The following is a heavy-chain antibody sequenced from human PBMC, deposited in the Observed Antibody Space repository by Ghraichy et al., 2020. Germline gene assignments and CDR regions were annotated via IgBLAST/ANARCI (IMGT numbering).Heavy chain of an antibody. Sequence: SETLSLTCAVYGGSFSGYHWSWIRQPPGKGLEWIGEINHSGSTNYNPSLKSRVTISVDTSKNQFSLKLSSVTAADTAVYYCARGARVTYYYDSSGYYYFDYWGQGTLVTVSS. CDR3: ARGARVTYYYDSSGYYYFDY. V-gene: IGHV4-34*01. J-gene: IGHJ4*02. CDR1: GGSFSGYH. D-gene: IGHD3-22*01. CDR2: INHSGST.